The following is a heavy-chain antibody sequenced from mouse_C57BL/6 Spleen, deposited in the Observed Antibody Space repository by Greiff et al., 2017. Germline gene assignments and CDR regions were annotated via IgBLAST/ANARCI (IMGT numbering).Heavy chain of an antibody. Sequence: EVQLQQSGAELVRPGASVKLSCTASGFNIKDYYMHWVKQRPEQGLEWIGRIDPEDGDTEYAPKFQGKATMTADTSSNTAYLQLSSLTSEDTAVYYCTKWGAYYSNLYYFDYWGQGTTLTVSS. J-gene: IGHJ2*01. V-gene: IGHV14-1*01. CDR3: TKWGAYYSNLYYFDY. CDR1: GFNIKDYY. D-gene: IGHD2-5*01. CDR2: IDPEDGDT.